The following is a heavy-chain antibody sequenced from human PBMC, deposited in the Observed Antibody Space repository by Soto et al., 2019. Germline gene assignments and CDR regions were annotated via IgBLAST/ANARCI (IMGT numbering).Heavy chain of an antibody. J-gene: IGHJ4*02. V-gene: IGHV4-59*08. CDR2: IYYSGST. Sequence: SETLSLTCTVSGGSISSYYWSWIRQPPGKGLEWIGYIYYSGSTNYNPSLKSRVTISVDTSKNQFSLKLSSVTAADTAVYYCARHERVDALYYFDNGGQGTLVTVPS. CDR3: ARHERVDALYYFDN. CDR1: GGSISSYY.